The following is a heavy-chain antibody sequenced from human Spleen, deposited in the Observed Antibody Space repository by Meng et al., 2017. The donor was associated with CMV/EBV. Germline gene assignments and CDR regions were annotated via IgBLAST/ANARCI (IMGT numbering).Heavy chain of an antibody. CDR2: IDPGGNS. CDR3: ARVREHTSLGNYWFDP. V-gene: IGHV4-4*02. J-gene: IGHJ5*02. CDR1: ASNTTTKW. Sequence: ASNTTTKWRTRVRQPPAKGLEWVGEIDPGGNSNSYPSLKSRLTLSLDTSKNHLSLRMTSVTAEDTAIYYCARVREHTSLGNYWFDPWGQGTLVTVSS. D-gene: IGHD3-16*01.